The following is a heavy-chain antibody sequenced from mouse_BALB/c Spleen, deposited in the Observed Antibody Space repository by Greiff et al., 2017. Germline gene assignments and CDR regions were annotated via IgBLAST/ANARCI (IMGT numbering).Heavy chain of an antibody. CDR2: INPNNGGT. D-gene: IGHD2-14*01. Sequence: VQLQQFGPELVKPGASVKISCTTSGYTFTDYTMHWVKQRPGTSLEWIGGINPNNGGTSYNQKFQGKATLTADKSSSTAYMELRNLTSEDSAVYYFARGVRQGGFDYWGQGTAVTVSA. J-gene: IGHJ3*01. CDR1: GYTFTDYT. CDR3: ARGVRQGGFDY. V-gene: IGHV1-18*01.